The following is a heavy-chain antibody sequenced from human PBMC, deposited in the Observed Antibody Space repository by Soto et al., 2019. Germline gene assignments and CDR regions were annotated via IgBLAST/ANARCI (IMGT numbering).Heavy chain of an antibody. CDR1: GFTFSSYA. J-gene: IGHJ6*02. CDR3: ARALWSGYPETESGMDV. D-gene: IGHD3-3*01. V-gene: IGHV3-23*01. CDR2: ISGNGSST. Sequence: PGGSLRLSCAASGFTFSSYAMSWVRQAPGKELEWVSAISGNGSSTYYADSVKGRFTISRDNSKNTLYLQMNSLRAEDTAVYYCARALWSGYPETESGMDVWGQGTTVTVS.